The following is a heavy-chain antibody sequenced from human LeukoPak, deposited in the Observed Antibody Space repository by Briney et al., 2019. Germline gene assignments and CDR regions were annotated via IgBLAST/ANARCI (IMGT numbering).Heavy chain of an antibody. CDR1: GYSISSGYY. J-gene: IGHJ5*01. V-gene: IGHV4-38-2*02. Sequence: SETLSLTCTVSGYSISSGYYWGWIRQPPGKGLEWIGSIYHSGVTDYNPSLKSRVTISVDTSKNQFSLELSSVTAADAAVYNCARVGGSAYPSTGFDFWGQGTLVTVSS. D-gene: IGHD3-16*01. CDR3: ARVGGSAYPSTGFDF. CDR2: IYHSGVT.